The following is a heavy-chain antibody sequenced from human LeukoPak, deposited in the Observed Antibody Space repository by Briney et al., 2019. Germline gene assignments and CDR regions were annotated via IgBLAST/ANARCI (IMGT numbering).Heavy chain of an antibody. J-gene: IGHJ4*02. Sequence: GGSLRLSCAASGFTFSSYSMNWVRQAPGKGLEWVSSISSSSSYIYYADSVKGRFTISRDNAKNSLYLQMNSLRAEDTAVYYYARDGEAYSGSHYGIDYWGQGTLVTVSS. CDR1: GFTFSSYS. CDR2: ISSSSSYI. D-gene: IGHD1-26*01. CDR3: ARDGEAYSGSHYGIDY. V-gene: IGHV3-21*01.